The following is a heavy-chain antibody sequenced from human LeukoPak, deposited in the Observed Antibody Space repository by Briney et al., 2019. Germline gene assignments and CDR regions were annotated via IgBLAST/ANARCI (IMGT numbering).Heavy chain of an antibody. Sequence: SETLSLTCTVSGGSISSYYWSWIRQPAGKGLEWIGRIYTSGSTNYNPSLKSRVTMSADTSKNQFSLKLNSLTAADTAVYYCARDPKWAFGGGNGGDFDYWGQGILVTVSS. J-gene: IGHJ4*02. D-gene: IGHD3-16*01. CDR1: GGSISSYY. V-gene: IGHV4-4*07. CDR3: ARDPKWAFGGGNGGDFDY. CDR2: IYTSGST.